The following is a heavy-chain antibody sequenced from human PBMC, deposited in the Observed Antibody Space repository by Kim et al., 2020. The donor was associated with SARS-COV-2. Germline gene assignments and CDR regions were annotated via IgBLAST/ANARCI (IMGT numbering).Heavy chain of an antibody. CDR1: GYTFTSYY. Sequence: ASVKVSCKASGYTFTSYYMHWVRQAPGQGLEWMGIINPSGGSTSYAQKFQGRVTMTRDTSTSTVYMELSSLRSEDTAVYYCARVSAPTIYEDWYFDLWGRGTLVTVSS. J-gene: IGHJ2*01. CDR2: INPSGGST. V-gene: IGHV1-46*01. D-gene: IGHD3-3*01. CDR3: ARVSAPTIYEDWYFDL.